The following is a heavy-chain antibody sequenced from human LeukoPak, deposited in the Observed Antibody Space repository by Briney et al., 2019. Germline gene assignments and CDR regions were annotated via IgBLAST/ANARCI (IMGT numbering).Heavy chain of an antibody. D-gene: IGHD6-13*01. CDR3: AILPGYSSGWYEVNY. CDR1: GFTFSSYA. V-gene: IGHV3-23*01. Sequence: GGSLRLSCAASGFTFSSYAMSWVRQAPGKGLEWVSAISGSGGSTYYADSVKGRFTISRDNAKNSLYLQMNSPRAEDTAVYYCAILPGYSSGWYEVNYWGQGTLVTVSS. J-gene: IGHJ4*02. CDR2: ISGSGGST.